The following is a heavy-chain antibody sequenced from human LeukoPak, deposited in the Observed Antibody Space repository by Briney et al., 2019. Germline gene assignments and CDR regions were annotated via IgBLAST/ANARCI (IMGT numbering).Heavy chain of an antibody. J-gene: IGHJ5*02. CDR1: GGTFSSYA. Sequence: SGKVSFTASGGTFSSYAISWVRQAPGQGLEWMGGIIPIFGTANYAQKFQGRVTITADESTSTAYMELSSLRSEDTAVYYCARDKGHYYDSSGHKDPFNWFDPWGQGTLVTVSS. CDR3: ARDKGHYYDSSGHKDPFNWFDP. V-gene: IGHV1-69*01. D-gene: IGHD3-22*01. CDR2: IIPIFGTA.